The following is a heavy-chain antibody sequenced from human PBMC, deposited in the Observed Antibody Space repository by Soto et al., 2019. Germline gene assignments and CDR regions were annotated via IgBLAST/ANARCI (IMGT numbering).Heavy chain of an antibody. CDR2: IYYSGST. CDR1: GGSISSGGYY. V-gene: IGHV4-31*02. CDR3: ARAGRNKWLIDY. D-gene: IGHD3-22*01. J-gene: IGHJ4*02. Sequence: LCGGSISSGGYYWSWIRQHPGKGLEWIGYIYYSGSTYYNPSLKSRVTISVDTSKNQFSLKLSSVTAADTAVYYCARAGRNKWLIDYWGQGTLVTVSS.